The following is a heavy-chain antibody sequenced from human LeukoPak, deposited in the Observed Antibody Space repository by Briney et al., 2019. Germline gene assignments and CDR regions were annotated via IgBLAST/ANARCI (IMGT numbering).Heavy chain of an antibody. J-gene: IGHJ4*02. D-gene: IGHD3-22*01. Sequence: ASVKVSCKASGYTFTSYGISWVRQAPGQGLEWMGWISAYNGNTNYAQKLQGRVTMTTDTSTSTAYMELRSLRSDDTAVYYCARPYDSSGYYYYFDYWGQGTLVTVSS. CDR2: ISAYNGNT. CDR3: ARPYDSSGYYYYFDY. CDR1: GYTFTSYG. V-gene: IGHV1-18*01.